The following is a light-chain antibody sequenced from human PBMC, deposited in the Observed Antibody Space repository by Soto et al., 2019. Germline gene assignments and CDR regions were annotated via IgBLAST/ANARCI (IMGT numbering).Light chain of an antibody. V-gene: IGKV1-5*03. CDR3: QQYNSYSRK. Sequence: DIQMTQSPSTLSASVGDRVTITCRASQSISSWLAWYQQKPGKAPKLLIYKASSLESGVPSMFSGNGSGTEFTLTISSLQPDDLATYYFQQYNSYSRKFGQGTKVAIK. CDR2: KAS. J-gene: IGKJ1*01. CDR1: QSISSW.